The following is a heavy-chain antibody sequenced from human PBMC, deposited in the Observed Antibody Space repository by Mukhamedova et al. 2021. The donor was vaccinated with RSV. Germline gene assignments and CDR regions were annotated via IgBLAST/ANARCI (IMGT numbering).Heavy chain of an antibody. Sequence: GKGLEWVAVISDDGSNKKDVDSVKGRFTISRDNSKNTLYLEMNSLRAEDTAVYYCAKDLSARNVDRYYYYGMDVWGHGTTVTVSS. J-gene: IGHJ6*02. CDR3: AKDLSARNVDRYYYYGMDV. CDR2: ISDDGSNK. D-gene: IGHD1-14*01. V-gene: IGHV3-30*18.